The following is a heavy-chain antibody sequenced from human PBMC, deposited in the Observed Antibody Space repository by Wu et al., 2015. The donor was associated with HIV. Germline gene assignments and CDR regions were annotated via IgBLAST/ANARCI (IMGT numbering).Heavy chain of an antibody. J-gene: IGHJ4*02. CDR3: AREPFIAGFGEPWSFSDY. CDR1: GYTFTSYG. Sequence: QVQLVQSGAEVKKPGASVKVSCKASGYTFTSYGISWVRQAPGQGLEWMGWISAYNGNTNYAQKLQGRVTMTTDTSTSTAYMELRSLRSDDTAVYYCAREPFIAGFGEPWSFSDYVGQGTLVTVSS. V-gene: IGHV1-18*01. D-gene: IGHD3-10*01. CDR2: ISAYNGNT.